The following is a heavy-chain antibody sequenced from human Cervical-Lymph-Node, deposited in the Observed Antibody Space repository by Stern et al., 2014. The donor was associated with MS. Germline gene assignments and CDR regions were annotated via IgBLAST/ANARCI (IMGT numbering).Heavy chain of an antibody. CDR2: ISYDGSNK. J-gene: IGHJ4*02. D-gene: IGHD3/OR15-3a*01. V-gene: IGHV3-30*18. Sequence: VQLEASGGGVVQPGRSLRLSCAASGFTFSSYGMHWVRQAPGKGLEWVAVISYDGSNKYYADSVKGRFTISRDNSKNTLYLQMNSLRAEDTAVYYCAKDHMIFGVVIADIDYWGQGTLVTVSS. CDR1: GFTFSSYG. CDR3: AKDHMIFGVVIADIDY.